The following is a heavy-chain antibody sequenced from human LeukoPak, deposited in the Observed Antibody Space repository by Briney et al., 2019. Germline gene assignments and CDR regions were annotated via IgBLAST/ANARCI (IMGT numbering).Heavy chain of an antibody. CDR2: IYYSGST. CDR1: GGSISSYY. V-gene: IGHV4-59*08. D-gene: IGHD3-10*01. Sequence: SETLSLTCTVSGGSISSYYWSWIRQPPGKGLEWIGYIYYSGSTYYNPSLKSRVTISMDTSKNQFSLKLSSVTAADTAVYYCARANYGSVPTYYFDYWGQGTLVTVSS. CDR3: ARANYGSVPTYYFDY. J-gene: IGHJ4*02.